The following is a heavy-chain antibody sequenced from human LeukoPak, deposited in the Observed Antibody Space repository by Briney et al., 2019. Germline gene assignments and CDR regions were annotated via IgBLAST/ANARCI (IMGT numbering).Heavy chain of an antibody. CDR3: GRYKSTLGPFDF. D-gene: IGHD2/OR15-2a*01. CDR1: GYFISTGYY. Sequence: SETLSLTCTVSGYFISTGYYWGWVRQPLGKGLEWIGAIYHSGTTYYNPSLKNRLTFSVDTSNNQFSVRLRSVTAADTAIYYCGRYKSTLGPFDFWGQGTLVTVSS. J-gene: IGHJ4*02. V-gene: IGHV4-38-2*02. CDR2: IYHSGTT.